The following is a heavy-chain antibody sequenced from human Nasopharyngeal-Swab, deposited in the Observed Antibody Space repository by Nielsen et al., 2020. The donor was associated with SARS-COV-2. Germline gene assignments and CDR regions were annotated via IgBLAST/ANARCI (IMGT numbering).Heavy chain of an antibody. CDR3: AELSSGWTFDY. Sequence: GESLKISCAASGFTFSSYEMNWVRQAPGKGLEWVANIKQDGSEKYYVDSVKGRFTISRDNAKNSLYLQMNSLRAEDTAVYYCAELSSGWTFDYWGQGTLVTVSS. CDR1: GFTFSSYE. V-gene: IGHV3-7*01. D-gene: IGHD6-19*01. CDR2: IKQDGSEK. J-gene: IGHJ4*02.